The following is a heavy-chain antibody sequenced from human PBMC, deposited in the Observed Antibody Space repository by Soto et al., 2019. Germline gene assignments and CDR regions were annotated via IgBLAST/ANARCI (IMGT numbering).Heavy chain of an antibody. Sequence: EVQLVESGGGLVKPGGSLRLSCAGSGFTFSNVWMNWVRQAPGKGLEWVGRIKSETDGGTIDYAAPVSSRFTISRDDSNNTLWLQMNSLKTEDTATYYCTPLALKYNSDWYPLSDWGQGTRVTVSS. CDR3: TPLALKYNSDWYPLSD. CDR1: GFTFSNVW. D-gene: IGHD6-19*01. J-gene: IGHJ4*02. V-gene: IGHV3-15*07. CDR2: IKSETDGGTI.